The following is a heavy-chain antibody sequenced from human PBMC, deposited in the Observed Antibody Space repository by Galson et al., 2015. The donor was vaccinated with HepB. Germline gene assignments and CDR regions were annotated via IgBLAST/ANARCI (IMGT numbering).Heavy chain of an antibody. CDR1: GFIFSTYD. J-gene: IGHJ4*02. V-gene: IGHV3-48*01. D-gene: IGHD5-24*01. CDR3: GRRRDEYFEY. CDR2: ISTSSNTI. Sequence: SLRLSCAASGFIFSTYDMNWVRQAPGKGLEWVSYISTSSNTIQYADSVKGRFTVSRDDAKNSLYLRMNSLRAEDTAVYYCGRRRDEYFEYWGQGTLVTVSS.